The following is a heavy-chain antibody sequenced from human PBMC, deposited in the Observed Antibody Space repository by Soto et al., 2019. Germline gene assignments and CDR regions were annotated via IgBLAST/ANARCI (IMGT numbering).Heavy chain of an antibody. J-gene: IGHJ4*02. V-gene: IGHV4-34*12. D-gene: IGHD3-10*01. CDR1: GGSSSGYY. CDR2: IFYSGST. Sequence: SETLSLTCAVYGGSSSGYYWSWIRQPPGKGLEWIGSIFYSGSTYYNPSLKSRVTISVDTSKNQFSLKLSSVTAADTAVYYCARAPRGNYGYPSYFDYWGQGTLVTVSS. CDR3: ARAPRGNYGYPSYFDY.